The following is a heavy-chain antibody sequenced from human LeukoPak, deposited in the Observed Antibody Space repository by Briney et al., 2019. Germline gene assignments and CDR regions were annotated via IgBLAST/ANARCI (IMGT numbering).Heavy chain of an antibody. CDR1: NGSISTYY. V-gene: IGHV4-59*08. CDR3: ARHGGTLDYFDS. CDR2: IYHGGTT. Sequence: SETLSLTCTVSNGSISTYYWSWIRQPPGKGLEWIGYIYHGGTTTYNPSFKRRVTISVDSSKNHFSLTLTSLTAADTALHYCARHGGTLDYFDSWGPGSLVTVSS. D-gene: IGHD1-26*01. J-gene: IGHJ4*02.